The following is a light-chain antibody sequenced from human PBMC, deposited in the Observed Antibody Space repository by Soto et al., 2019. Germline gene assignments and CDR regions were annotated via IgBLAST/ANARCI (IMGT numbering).Light chain of an antibody. CDR2: AAS. CDR3: QQSYSTPIT. Sequence: DIQMTQSPSSLSASVGDRVTITCRASQSISSYLNWYQQKPGKAPKLLIYAASSLQSGVPSRFSGSGSGTDFTLTISSLQPEDFATYYCQQSYSTPITFGQGTLLEV. J-gene: IGKJ5*01. V-gene: IGKV1-39*01. CDR1: QSISSY.